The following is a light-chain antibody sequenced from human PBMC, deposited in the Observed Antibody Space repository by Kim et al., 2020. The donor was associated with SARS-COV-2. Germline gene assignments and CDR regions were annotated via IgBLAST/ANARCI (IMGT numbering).Light chain of an antibody. J-gene: IGLJ1*01. V-gene: IGLV2-11*03. CDR2: DVT. CDR1: RNDVGAYNL. CDR3: SSYAGSYTYV. Sequence: GHSVTVSCTGTRNDVGAYNLVSWYQQHPGKAPKLIIYDVTKRPSGVPDRFSGSKSGNMASLTISGLQAEDEADYSCSSYAGSYTYVFGFGTKVTVL.